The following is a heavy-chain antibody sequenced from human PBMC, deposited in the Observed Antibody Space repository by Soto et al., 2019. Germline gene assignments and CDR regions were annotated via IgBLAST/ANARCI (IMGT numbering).Heavy chain of an antibody. CDR2: ISGSGATK. Sequence: EVQLVESGGGLIQPGGSLRLSCAASGFTFSSHSINWVRQAPGKGLEWVSYISGSGATKYYADSVKGRFTISRDNARNSLYLQMSSLSDEDTAVYYCARAIRGFSYVVDYWGQGTLVPVSS. CDR1: GFTFSSHS. V-gene: IGHV3-48*02. CDR3: ARAIRGFSYVVDY. J-gene: IGHJ4*02. D-gene: IGHD5-18*01.